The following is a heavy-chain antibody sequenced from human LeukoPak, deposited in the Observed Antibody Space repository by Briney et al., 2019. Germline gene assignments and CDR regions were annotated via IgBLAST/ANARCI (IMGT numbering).Heavy chain of an antibody. J-gene: IGHJ4*02. Sequence: GGSLRLSCAAPGFTFSSYAMHWVRQAPGKGLEWVAVISYDGSNKYYADSVKGRFTISRDNSKNTLYLQMNSLRAEDTAVYYCARIDCSSTSCYEAGFDYWGQGTLVTVSS. CDR1: GFTFSSYA. V-gene: IGHV3-30-3*01. CDR2: ISYDGSNK. D-gene: IGHD2-2*01. CDR3: ARIDCSSTSCYEAGFDY.